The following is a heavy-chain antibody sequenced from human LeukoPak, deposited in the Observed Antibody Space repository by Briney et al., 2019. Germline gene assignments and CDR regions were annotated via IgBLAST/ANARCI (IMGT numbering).Heavy chain of an antibody. J-gene: IGHJ6*03. CDR3: AREGIAAAGNYYYYYMDV. CDR2: ISYDGSNK. CDR1: GFTFSTYG. D-gene: IGHD6-13*01. V-gene: IGHV3-30*19. Sequence: GGSLRLSCAASGFTFSTYGMHWVRQAPGKGLEWAAVISYDGSNKYYADSVKGRFTISRDNSKNTLYLQMNSLRAEDTAVYYCAREGIAAAGNYYYYYMDVWGKGTTVTVSS.